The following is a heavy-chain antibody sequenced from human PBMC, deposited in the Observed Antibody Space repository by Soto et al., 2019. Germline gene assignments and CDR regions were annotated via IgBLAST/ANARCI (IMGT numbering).Heavy chain of an antibody. J-gene: IGHJ6*02. CDR2: ISSSGSTI. CDR3: ARDWGPERRWLLDKGGYYYHGMDV. CDR1: GFTFSDYY. D-gene: IGHD1-26*01. Sequence: GGSLRLSCAASGFTFSDYYMSWIRQAPGKGLEWVSYISSSGSTIYYADSVKGRFTISRDNAKNSLYLQMNSPRAEDTAVYYCARDWGPERRWLLDKGGYYYHGMDVWGQGTTVTVSS. V-gene: IGHV3-11*01.